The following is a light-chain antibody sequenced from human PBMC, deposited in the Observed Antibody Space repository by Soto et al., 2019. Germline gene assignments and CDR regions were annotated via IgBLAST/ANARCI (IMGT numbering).Light chain of an antibody. J-gene: IGLJ1*01. CDR3: SSYTSSSTLAV. CDR2: EVS. Sequence: SVLTQPPSVSGSPGQSVTISCTGTSSDVGSYNRVSWYQQPPGTAPKLMIYEVSNRPSGVPDRFSGSKSGNTASLTISGLQAEDEADYYCSSYTSSSTLAVFGTGTKVTV. CDR1: SSDVGSYNR. V-gene: IGLV2-18*02.